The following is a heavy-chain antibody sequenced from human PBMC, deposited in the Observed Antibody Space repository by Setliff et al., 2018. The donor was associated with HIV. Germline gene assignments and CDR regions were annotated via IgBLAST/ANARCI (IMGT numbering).Heavy chain of an antibody. Sequence: PSETLSLTCTVSGGSISSSSYYWVWIRQPPGKGLEWIGRIYYSGSSGSTYYNPSHKSRVTISVDTSKNQFSLKLSSVTAADTAVYYCAREVQFSATTYYYYYMDDWGRGTTVTVSS. D-gene: IGHD4-4*01. J-gene: IGHJ6*03. V-gene: IGHV4-39*07. CDR1: GGSISSSSYY. CDR3: AREVQFSATTYYYYYMDD. CDR2: IYYSGSSGST.